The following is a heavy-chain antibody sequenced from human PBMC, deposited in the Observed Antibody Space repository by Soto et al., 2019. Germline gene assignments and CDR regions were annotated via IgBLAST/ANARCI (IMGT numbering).Heavy chain of an antibody. V-gene: IGHV4-31*03. Sequence: PSETLSLTCTVSGGSISSGGYYWSWIRQHPGKGLEWIGYIYYSGSTYYNPSLKSRVTISVDTSKNQFSLKLSSVTAADTAVYYCARGEREYSSSAPFDYWGQGTLVTVSS. J-gene: IGHJ4*02. CDR3: ARGEREYSSSAPFDY. CDR1: GGSISSGGYY. CDR2: IYYSGST. D-gene: IGHD6-6*01.